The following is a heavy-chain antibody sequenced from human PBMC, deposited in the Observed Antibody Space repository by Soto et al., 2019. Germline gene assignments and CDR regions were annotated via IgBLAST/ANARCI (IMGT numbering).Heavy chain of an antibody. Sequence: SETLSLTCTVSGGSINNYYWNWIRQPPGKGLEWIGYIYYSGSINYNPSLKSRVAISIDTSKNQFSLKLSSVTAADTAVYYCARGWATGDNWFDPWGQGTLFTVS. J-gene: IGHJ5*02. CDR1: GGSINNYY. CDR3: ARGWATGDNWFDP. D-gene: IGHD6-13*01. CDR2: IYYSGSI. V-gene: IGHV4-59*01.